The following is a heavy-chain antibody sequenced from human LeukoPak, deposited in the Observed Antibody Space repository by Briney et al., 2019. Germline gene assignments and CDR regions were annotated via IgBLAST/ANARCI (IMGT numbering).Heavy chain of an antibody. CDR2: IIPIFGTA. V-gene: IGHV1-69*05. Sequence: ASVKVSCKASGGTFSSYAISWVRQAPGQGLEWMGGIIPIFGTANYAQKFQGRVTITTDESTGTAYMELSSLRSEDTAVYYCASYGSGSYPTPFDYWGQGTLVTVSS. CDR3: ASYGSGSYPTPFDY. D-gene: IGHD3-10*01. J-gene: IGHJ4*02. CDR1: GGTFSSYA.